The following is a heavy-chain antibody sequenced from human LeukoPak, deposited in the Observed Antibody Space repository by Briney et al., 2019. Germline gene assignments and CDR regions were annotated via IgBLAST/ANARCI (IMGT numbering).Heavy chain of an antibody. CDR1: GDSVSSNSAA. D-gene: IGHD6-13*01. Sequence: SQTLPLTCAISGDSVSSNSAAWNWVRQSPSRGLEWLGRTYYRSKWYNEYAVSVKGRITINPDTSKNQFSLQLNSVTPEDTAVYYCAGTPAGTIDYWGQGSLVTVSS. CDR2: TYYRSKWYN. CDR3: AGTPAGTIDY. J-gene: IGHJ4*02. V-gene: IGHV6-1*01.